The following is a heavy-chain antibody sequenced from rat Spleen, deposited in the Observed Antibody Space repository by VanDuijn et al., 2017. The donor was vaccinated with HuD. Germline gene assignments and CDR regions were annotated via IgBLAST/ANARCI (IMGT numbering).Heavy chain of an antibody. Sequence: EVQLVESGGGLVQPGNSLKLSCAASGFTFSDYAMAWVRQSPKKGLEWVATIIYDGSSTYYRDSVKGRFTISRDNAKSTLYLQMDSLRSEDTATYYCATQNTPNYRPFDYWGQGVMVTVSS. CDR3: ATQNTPNYRPFDY. CDR2: IIYDGSST. CDR1: GFTFSDYA. D-gene: IGHD1-1*01. J-gene: IGHJ2*01. V-gene: IGHV5S10*01.